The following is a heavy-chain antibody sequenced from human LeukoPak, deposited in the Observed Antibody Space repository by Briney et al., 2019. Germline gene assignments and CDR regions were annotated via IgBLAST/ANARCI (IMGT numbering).Heavy chain of an antibody. D-gene: IGHD2-21*01. V-gene: IGHV1-69*06. CDR2: IIPIFGTA. Sequence: GASVKVSCKASGGTFSSYAISWVRQAPGQGLEWMGGIIPIFGTANYAQKFQGRVTITADKSTSTAYMELSSLRSEDTAVYYCARVMYCGGDCYYYMDVWGKGTTVTVSS. CDR3: ARVMYCGGDCYYYMDV. CDR1: GGTFSSYA. J-gene: IGHJ6*03.